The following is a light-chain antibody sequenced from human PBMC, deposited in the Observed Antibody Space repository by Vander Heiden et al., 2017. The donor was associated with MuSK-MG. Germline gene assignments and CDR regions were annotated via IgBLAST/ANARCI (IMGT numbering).Light chain of an antibody. V-gene: IGKV3-20*01. Sequence: EIVLTQSPDTLSLSPGARATLSCRASESISGSYLAWYQQKPGQAPRLLIYGASSRATDIPGRFSGSGSETDFTLTISRLEPEDFAMYYCQQYGGSPVTFGQGTRLDIK. CDR1: ESISGSY. CDR2: GAS. CDR3: QQYGGSPVT. J-gene: IGKJ5*01.